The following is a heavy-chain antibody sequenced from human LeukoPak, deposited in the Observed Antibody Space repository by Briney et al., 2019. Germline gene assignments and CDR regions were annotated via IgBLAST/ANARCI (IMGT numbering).Heavy chain of an antibody. CDR3: SSGGYCNSTSCYGEN. V-gene: IGHV3-30*04. CDR2: ISYDGSNK. CDR1: GFTFSSYA. J-gene: IGHJ4*02. Sequence: GGSLRLSCAASGFTFSSYAMHWVRQAPGKGLEWVAVISYDGSNKYYADSVKGRFTISRDNSKNTLYLQMNSLRAEDTAVYYCSSGGYCNSTSCYGENWGQGTLVTVSS. D-gene: IGHD2-2*01.